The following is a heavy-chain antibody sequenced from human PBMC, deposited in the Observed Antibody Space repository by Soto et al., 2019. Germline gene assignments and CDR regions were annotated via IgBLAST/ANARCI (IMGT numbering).Heavy chain of an antibody. D-gene: IGHD3-16*02. CDR2: IGGSGGAT. J-gene: IGHJ3*02. CDR3: AKDYIGVIPDAFDI. V-gene: IGHV3-23*01. Sequence: EVQLLESGGGLVQPGGSLRLSCAASGFIFSNYAMTWVRQAPGKGLEWVSAIGGSGGATYYADSVKGRFTVSRDNSKNTLYLQVNSLRAEDTAVYYCAKDYIGVIPDAFDIWGQGTMVTVSS. CDR1: GFIFSNYA.